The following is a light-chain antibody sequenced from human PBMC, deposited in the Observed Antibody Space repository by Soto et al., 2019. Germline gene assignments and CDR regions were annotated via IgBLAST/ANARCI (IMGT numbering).Light chain of an antibody. CDR2: GAS. V-gene: IGKV3-20*01. CDR1: QSASNNY. CDR3: QQYGSSGT. J-gene: IGKJ1*01. Sequence: EIVLTQSPGTLSLSPGERATLSCRASQSASNNYLTWYQQQPGQAPSLHIYGASNRATGIPDRFSGSGSGTDFTLTISRLEPEDVAVYYCQQYGSSGTFGQGTKVDIK.